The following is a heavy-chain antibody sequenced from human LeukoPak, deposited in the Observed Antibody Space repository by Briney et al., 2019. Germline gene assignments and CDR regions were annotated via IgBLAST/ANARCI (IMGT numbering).Heavy chain of an antibody. CDR1: GFTFSSYW. CDR2: IKQDGSEK. V-gene: IGHV3-7*01. D-gene: IGHD6-19*01. J-gene: IGHJ4*02. Sequence: PGGSLRLSCAASGFTFSSYWMSWVRQAPGKGLEWVANIKQDGSEKYYVDAVKGRFTISRDNAKNSLYLQMNSLRAEDTAVYYCAKDRYSSGWYSDFYYWGEGTLVTVSS. CDR3: AKDRYSSGWYSDFYY.